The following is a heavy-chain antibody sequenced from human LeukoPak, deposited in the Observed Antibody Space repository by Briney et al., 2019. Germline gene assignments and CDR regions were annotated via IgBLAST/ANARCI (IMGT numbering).Heavy chain of an antibody. J-gene: IGHJ3*02. CDR3: AKAGRGWEPTTRARSDAFDI. CDR2: IYTSGST. V-gene: IGHV4-4*07. Sequence: SETLSLTCTVSGGSISSYYWSWIRQPAGKGLEWIGRIYTSGSTNYNPSLKSRVTMSVDTSKNQFSLKLSSVTAADTAVYYCAKAGRGWEPTTRARSDAFDIWGQGTMVTVSS. CDR1: GGSISSYY. D-gene: IGHD1-26*01.